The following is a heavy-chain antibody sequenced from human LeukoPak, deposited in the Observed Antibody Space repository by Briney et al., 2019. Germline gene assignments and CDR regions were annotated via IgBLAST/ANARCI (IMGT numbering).Heavy chain of an antibody. Sequence: PGGSLRLSCAASGFTFSSYWMHWVRQAPGKGLVWVSRINSDGSSTSYADSVKGRFTISRDNAKNTLYLQMNSLGAEDTAVYYCARVGWGSGDAFDIWGQGTMVTVSS. V-gene: IGHV3-74*01. D-gene: IGHD7-27*01. J-gene: IGHJ3*02. CDR1: GFTFSSYW. CDR2: INSDGSST. CDR3: ARVGWGSGDAFDI.